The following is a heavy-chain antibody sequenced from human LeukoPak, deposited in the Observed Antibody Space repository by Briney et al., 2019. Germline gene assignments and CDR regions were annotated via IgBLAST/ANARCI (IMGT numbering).Heavy chain of an antibody. CDR2: ISNSGSTI. J-gene: IGHJ4*02. D-gene: IGHD6-19*01. V-gene: IGHV3-48*03. CDR1: GFTFSSFE. CDR3: ARVGYNSGWYEY. Sequence: GGSLRLSCAASGFTFSSFEMNWVRQAPGKGLEWVSYISNSGSTIYYADSVKGRFTISRDNAKNTLYLQMNSLRAEDTAVYFCARVGYNSGWYEYWGQGTLVTVSS.